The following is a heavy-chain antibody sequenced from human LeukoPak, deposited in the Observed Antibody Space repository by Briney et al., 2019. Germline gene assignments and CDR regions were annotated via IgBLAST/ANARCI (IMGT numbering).Heavy chain of an antibody. CDR3: ARAVVVVTATWFDP. Sequence: VASVKVSCKASGGTFSSYAISWVRQAPGQGLQWMGGIIPIFGTANYAQKFQGRVTITADESTSTAYMELSSLRSEDTAVYYCARAVVVVTATWFDPWGQGTLVTVSS. D-gene: IGHD2-21*02. CDR1: GGTFSSYA. V-gene: IGHV1-69*13. J-gene: IGHJ5*02. CDR2: IIPIFGTA.